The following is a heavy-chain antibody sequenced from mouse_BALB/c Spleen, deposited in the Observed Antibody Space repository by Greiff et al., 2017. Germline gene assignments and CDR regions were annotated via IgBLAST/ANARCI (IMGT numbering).Heavy chain of an antibody. J-gene: IGHJ4*01. CDR2: ISYSGST. V-gene: IGHV3-2*02. Sequence: DVKLQESGPGLVKPSQSLSLTCTVTGYSITSDYAWNWIRQFPGNKLEWMGYISYSGSTSYNPSLKSRISITRDTSKNQFFLQLNSVTTEDTATYYCARRGVWPYYAMDYWGQGTSVTVSS. D-gene: IGHD2-10*02. CDR1: GYSITSDYA. CDR3: ARRGVWPYYAMDY.